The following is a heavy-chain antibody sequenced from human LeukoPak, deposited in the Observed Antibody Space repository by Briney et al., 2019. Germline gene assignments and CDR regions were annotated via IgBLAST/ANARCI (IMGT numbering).Heavy chain of an antibody. V-gene: IGHV3-49*04. CDR1: GFTFGDYT. Sequence: GGSLRLSCTASGFTFGDYTMSWVRQAPGKGLEWVGLIRSKAYGGTTEYAASVKGRFTISRDDSKSIAYLQMNSLKTEDTAVYYCTRVVSIWFGELLFIPTHFDYWGQGTLVTVSS. J-gene: IGHJ4*02. CDR2: IRSKAYGGTT. CDR3: TRVVSIWFGELLFIPTHFDY. D-gene: IGHD3-10*01.